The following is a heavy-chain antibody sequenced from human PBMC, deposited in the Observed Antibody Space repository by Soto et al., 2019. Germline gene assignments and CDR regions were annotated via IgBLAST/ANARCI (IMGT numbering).Heavy chain of an antibody. J-gene: IGHJ3*02. CDR1: GGSISSYY. V-gene: IGHV4-59*01. Sequence: SETLSLTCTVSGGSISSYYWSWIRQPPGKGLEWIGYIYYSGSTNYNPSLKSRVTISVDTSKNQFSLKLSSVNAADTAVYYCARELLDAFDIWGHGTMVT. CDR2: IYYSGST. CDR3: ARELLDAFDI.